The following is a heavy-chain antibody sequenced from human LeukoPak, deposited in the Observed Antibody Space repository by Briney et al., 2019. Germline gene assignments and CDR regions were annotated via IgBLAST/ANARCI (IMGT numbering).Heavy chain of an antibody. D-gene: IGHD3-10*01. CDR2: INHSGST. CDR1: GGSFSGYY. V-gene: IGHV4-34*01. CDR3: ARGYFAFDI. J-gene: IGHJ3*02. Sequence: SETLSLTCAVYGGSFSGYYWSWIRQPPGKGLEWIEEINHSGSTNYNPSLKSRVTISVDTSKNQFSLKLSSVTAADTAVYYCARGYFAFDIWGQGTMVTVSS.